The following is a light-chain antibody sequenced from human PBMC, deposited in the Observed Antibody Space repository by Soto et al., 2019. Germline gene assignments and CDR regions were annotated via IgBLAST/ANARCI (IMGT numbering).Light chain of an antibody. Sequence: DIQMTQSPSTVSASVGDSGTISCRASQGISNWLVWYQQKPGRAPKLLIHTTSTLETGVPSRFSASGSGTDFTLSISNLQPEDFAAYYCQQTKSFPPTFGQGSKVEI. CDR1: QGISNW. V-gene: IGKV1-12*01. CDR2: TTS. J-gene: IGKJ1*01. CDR3: QQTKSFPPT.